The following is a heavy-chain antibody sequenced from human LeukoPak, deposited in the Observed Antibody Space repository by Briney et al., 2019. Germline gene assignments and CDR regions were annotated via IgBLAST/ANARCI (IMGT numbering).Heavy chain of an antibody. CDR1: GFTVNSNS. Sequence: GGSLRLSCAASGFTVNSNSLSWVRQAPGKGLEWVSTIYNTGNTYYANSVKGRFSISRDNSKNTLFLQMNSLRAEDTAVYYCARLTPAAGRLYFVDWGPGTLVTVSS. V-gene: IGHV3-53*01. D-gene: IGHD6-13*01. J-gene: IGHJ4*02. CDR2: IYNTGNT. CDR3: ARLTPAAGRLYFVD.